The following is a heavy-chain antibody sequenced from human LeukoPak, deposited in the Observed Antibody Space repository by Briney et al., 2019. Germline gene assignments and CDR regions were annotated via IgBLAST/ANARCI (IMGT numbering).Heavy chain of an antibody. J-gene: IGHJ6*02. V-gene: IGHV3-23*01. CDR2: ISGSGGST. CDR3: AKGYDFWSGYGLYHYYYGMDV. Sequence: GGSLRLSCAASGFTFSSYAMSWVRQAPGKGLEWVSAISGSGGSTYYADSVKGRFTISRDNSKNTLYLQMNSLRAEDTAVYYCAKGYDFWSGYGLYHYYYGMDVWGQGTTVTVSS. CDR1: GFTFSSYA. D-gene: IGHD3-3*01.